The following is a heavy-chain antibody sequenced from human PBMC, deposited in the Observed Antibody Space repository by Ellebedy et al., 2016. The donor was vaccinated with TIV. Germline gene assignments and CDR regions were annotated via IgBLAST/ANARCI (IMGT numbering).Heavy chain of an antibody. J-gene: IGHJ3*01. V-gene: IGHV4-39*01. D-gene: IGHD3-10*02. CDR3: TNDRGAVDSFAV. Sequence: SETLSLXXTVSGGSISGSTYYWGWIRQPPGKGLEWIGSIYFSGSTYYNPSLKSRVTISLATSKKQFSLKLSSVTAADTALYYCTNDRGAVDSFAVWGQGTVVTVSS. CDR1: GGSISGSTYY. CDR2: IYFSGST.